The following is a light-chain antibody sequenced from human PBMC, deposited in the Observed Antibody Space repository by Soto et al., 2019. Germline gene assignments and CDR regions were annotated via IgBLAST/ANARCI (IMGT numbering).Light chain of an antibody. Sequence: DIQVTQSPSSVSASVGDRVTITCRASQDISRWLAWYQQKPGKAPKLLIYAASSLQSGVPSRFSGSGSGTDFTLTISNLQPEDSATYCCQQANSFPRTFGQGTKLEIK. J-gene: IGKJ2*01. V-gene: IGKV1-12*01. CDR1: QDISRW. CDR2: AAS. CDR3: QQANSFPRT.